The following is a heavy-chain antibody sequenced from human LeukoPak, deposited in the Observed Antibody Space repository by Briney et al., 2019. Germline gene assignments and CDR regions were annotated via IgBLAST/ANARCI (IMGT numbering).Heavy chain of an antibody. D-gene: IGHD3-22*01. V-gene: IGHV3-23*01. J-gene: IGHJ4*02. Sequence: GGTLRLSCAASGFTFSSYGMSWVRQAPGKGLEWVSGISDSGAGSYYADSVKGRFTLSRGNSKNTLYLQMSSLRAEDTAVYFCAKDLYYYDSSGFYTYYFDYWGQGTLVTVSS. CDR1: GFTFSSYG. CDR3: AKDLYYYDSSGFYTYYFDY. CDR2: ISDSGAGS.